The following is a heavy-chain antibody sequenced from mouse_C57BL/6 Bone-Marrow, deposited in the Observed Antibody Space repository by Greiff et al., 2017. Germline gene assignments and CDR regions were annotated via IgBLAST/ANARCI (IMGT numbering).Heavy chain of an antibody. V-gene: IGHV1-55*01. CDR1: GYTFTSYW. CDR2: IYPGSGST. CDR3: ARRSDYDVYFDY. Sequence: QVQLQQPGAELVKPGASVKMSCKASGYTFTSYWITWVKQRPGQGLEWIGDIYPGSGSTNYNEKFKSKATLTVDTSSSTAYMQLSSLTSEDSAVYYCARRSDYDVYFDYWGQGTTLTVSS. D-gene: IGHD2-4*01. J-gene: IGHJ2*01.